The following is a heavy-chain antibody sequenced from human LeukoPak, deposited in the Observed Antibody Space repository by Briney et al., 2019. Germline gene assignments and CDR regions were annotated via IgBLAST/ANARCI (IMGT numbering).Heavy chain of an antibody. V-gene: IGHV1-2*02. CDR1: GYTFTGYY. CDR3: ARVGGYSGYHDY. Sequence: ASVKVSCKASGYTFTGYYMHWVRQAPGQGPEWMGWINPNSGGTNYAQKFQGRVTMTRDTSISTAYMELSRLRSDDTAVYYCARVGGYSGYHDYWGQGTLVTVSS. J-gene: IGHJ4*02. CDR2: INPNSGGT. D-gene: IGHD5-12*01.